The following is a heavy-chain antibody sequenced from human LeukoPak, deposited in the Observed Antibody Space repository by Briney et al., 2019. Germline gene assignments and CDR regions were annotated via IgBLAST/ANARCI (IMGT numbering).Heavy chain of an antibody. CDR3: ARGQWSTFDI. CDR1: GDSVSSNIVA. J-gene: IGHJ3*02. Sequence: SQTLSLTCAISGDSVSSNIVAWNWIRQSPSRGLEWLGRTYQGSVLYGMSGKGRITISPDTSRNRLSLHMNFVTPDDTGVYYCARGQWSTFDIWGQGTVVTVSS. V-gene: IGHV6-1*01. CDR2: TYQGSV. D-gene: IGHD2-8*01.